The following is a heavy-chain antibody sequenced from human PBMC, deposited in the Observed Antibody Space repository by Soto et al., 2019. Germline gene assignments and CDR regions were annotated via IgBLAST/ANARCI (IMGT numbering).Heavy chain of an antibody. CDR2: ISSRSDFI. J-gene: IGHJ5*02. CDR3: ARDWRTAIT. CDR1: GFTFSSYS. D-gene: IGHD5-18*01. Sequence: EVQLVESGGGLVKPGGSLRLSCAASGFTFSSYSMNWVRQAPGKGLEWVPSISSRSDFIYYAGSVKCRFTISRDNAKNSLYLQMNSLRAEDTAVYYCARDWRTAITWGQGSLVTVSS. V-gene: IGHV3-21*01.